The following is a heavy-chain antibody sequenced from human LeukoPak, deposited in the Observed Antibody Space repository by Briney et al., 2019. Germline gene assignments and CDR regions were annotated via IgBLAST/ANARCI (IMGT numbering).Heavy chain of an antibody. CDR2: ISSSSSYI. J-gene: IGHJ6*02. CDR3: ARALLSIAVAGNYGMDV. D-gene: IGHD6-19*01. Sequence: TGGSLRLSCAASGFTFSSYSMNWVRQAPGKGLEWVSSISSSSSYIYYADSVKGRFTISRDNAKNSLYLQMNSLRAEDTAVYYCARALLSIAVAGNYGMDVWGQGTTVTVSS. V-gene: IGHV3-21*01. CDR1: GFTFSSYS.